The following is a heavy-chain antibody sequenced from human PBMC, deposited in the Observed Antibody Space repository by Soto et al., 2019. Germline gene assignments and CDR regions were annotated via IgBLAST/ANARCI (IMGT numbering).Heavy chain of an antibody. CDR2: IGAYTGDT. Sequence: QVQVVQSGAEVKKPGASVKVSCEPSGYTFLDYGVTWVRQAPGQGLEWMGWIGAYTGDTKYAQKFQGRVTMTTDTPASTAYMELRSLRSXXXXXXXXARALLGSTHDFWGQGTLVTVSS. V-gene: IGHV1-18*01. J-gene: IGHJ4*02. CDR3: ARALLGSTHDF. CDR1: GYTFLDYG. D-gene: IGHD3-10*01.